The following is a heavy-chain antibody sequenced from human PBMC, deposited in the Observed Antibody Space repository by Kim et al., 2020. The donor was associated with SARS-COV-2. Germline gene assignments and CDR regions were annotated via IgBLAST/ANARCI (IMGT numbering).Heavy chain of an antibody. Sequence: GGSLRLSCAASGFTFRSYWMSWVRQAPGKGLEWLANIKQDGSEKQHVDSVRGRFTISRDNAKNSLYLQMNNLRVEVTAVYYCVRDCGGDCYTYWGQGALVTVSS. CDR2: IKQDGSEK. V-gene: IGHV3-7*01. CDR3: VRDCGGDCYTY. CDR1: GFTFRSYW. J-gene: IGHJ4*02. D-gene: IGHD2-21*01.